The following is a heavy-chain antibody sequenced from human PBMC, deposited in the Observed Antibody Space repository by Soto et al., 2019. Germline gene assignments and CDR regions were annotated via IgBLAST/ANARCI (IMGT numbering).Heavy chain of an antibody. CDR3: ARDLSAITMIVVVIPDNYYGMDV. D-gene: IGHD3-22*01. CDR1: GYTFTSYY. Sequence: GASVKVSCKASGYTFTSYYMHWVRQPPGQGLEWMGIINPSGGSTSYAQKFQGRVTMTMDTSRRTVYMELSSLRSEDTAVYYCARDLSAITMIVVVIPDNYYGMDVWGQGTTVTV. V-gene: IGHV1-46*01. J-gene: IGHJ6*02. CDR2: INPSGGST.